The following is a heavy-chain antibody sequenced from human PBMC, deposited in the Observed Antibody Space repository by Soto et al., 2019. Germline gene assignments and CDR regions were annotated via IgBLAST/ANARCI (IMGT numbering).Heavy chain of an antibody. J-gene: IGHJ6*02. V-gene: IGHV1-69*18. Sequence: QVQLVQSGAEVKKPGSSVTVSCKASGGTFSSYAISWVRQAPGQGLEWMGRIIPFIGTANYAQKFQGRVTVTADESTSTAYMQLTSLRSEDTAVYYGACVVMTTVPASYYYGMDVWGQGTTVTVSS. CDR1: GGTFSSYA. D-gene: IGHD4-4*01. CDR2: IIPFIGTA. CDR3: ACVVMTTVPASYYYGMDV.